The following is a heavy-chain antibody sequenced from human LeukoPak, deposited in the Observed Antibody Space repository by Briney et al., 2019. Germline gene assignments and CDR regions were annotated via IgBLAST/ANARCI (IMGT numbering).Heavy chain of an antibody. J-gene: IGHJ6*02. Sequence: LAGGSLRLSCAASGFTFSSYGMHWVRQAPGKGLEWVAVIWYDGSNKNYVDSVKGRFTISRDNSKNTLCLQMNSLRLEDTAVYYCARGGGERGMDVWGQGTTVSVSS. D-gene: IGHD2-21*01. CDR2: IWYDGSNK. V-gene: IGHV3-33*08. CDR3: ARGGGERGMDV. CDR1: GFTFSSYG.